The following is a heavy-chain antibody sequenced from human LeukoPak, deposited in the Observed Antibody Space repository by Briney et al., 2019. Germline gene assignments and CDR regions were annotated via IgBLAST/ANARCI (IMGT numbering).Heavy chain of an antibody. D-gene: IGHD1-1*01. CDR1: GFSLTSYA. J-gene: IGHJ6*03. Sequence: MAGVSLRLSCSASGFSLTSYAMNWARQSPGKGLEWVSSITTGSSYIYYADSVRGRFSVSRDNAKNSLYLEMNSLRAEDTAVYYCARVEATTARSYYYYYMDVWGKGTTVTVSS. CDR2: ITTGSSYI. CDR3: ARVEATTARSYYYYYMDV. V-gene: IGHV3-21*06.